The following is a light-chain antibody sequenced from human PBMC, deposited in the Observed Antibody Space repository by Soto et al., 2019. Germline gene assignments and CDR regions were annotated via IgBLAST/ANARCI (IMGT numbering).Light chain of an antibody. V-gene: IGKV2-40*01. Sequence: DIVMTQTPLSLPVTPGEPASISCKSSQSLLTSDDGDTYLDWYLQKPGQSPQLLIYSLSYRASGVPDRFSGSGSGTDFTLTISSLEPEDFAVYYCQQRSNWPFTFGPGTKVDIK. J-gene: IGKJ3*01. CDR2: SLS. CDR3: QQRSNWPFT. CDR1: QSLLTSDDGDTY.